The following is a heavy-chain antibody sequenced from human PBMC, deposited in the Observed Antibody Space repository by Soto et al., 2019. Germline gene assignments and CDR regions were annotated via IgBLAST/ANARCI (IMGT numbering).Heavy chain of an antibody. CDR3: ALGYCSGGSCYSPYYYYGMDV. Sequence: ASVKVSCKASGGTFSSYAISWVRQAPGQGLEWMGGIIPIFGTANYAQKFQGRVTITADESTSTAYMELSSPRSEDTAVYYCALGYCSGGSCYSPYYYYGMDVWGQGTTVTVSS. V-gene: IGHV1-69*13. CDR1: GGTFSSYA. J-gene: IGHJ6*02. D-gene: IGHD2-15*01. CDR2: IIPIFGTA.